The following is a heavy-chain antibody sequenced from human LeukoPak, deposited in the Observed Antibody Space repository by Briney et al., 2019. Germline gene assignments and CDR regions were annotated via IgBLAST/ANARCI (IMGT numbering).Heavy chain of an antibody. D-gene: IGHD1-1*01. Sequence: GGSLRLSCAASGFTFDDYTMHWVRQAPGKGLEWVSLISWDGGSTYYADSVKGRFTISRDNSKNSLYLQMNSLRTEDTALYYCASRGQTEGSAFDIWGQGTMVTVSS. CDR3: ASRGQTEGSAFDI. V-gene: IGHV3-43*01. CDR1: GFTFDDYT. J-gene: IGHJ3*02. CDR2: ISWDGGST.